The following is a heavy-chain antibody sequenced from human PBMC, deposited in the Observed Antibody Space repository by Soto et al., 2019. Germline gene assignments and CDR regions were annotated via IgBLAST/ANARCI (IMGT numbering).Heavy chain of an antibody. Sequence: AASVKVSCKASGYTFTSYGISWVRQAPGQGLEWMGWISAYNGNTNYAQKLQGRVTMTTDTSTSTAYMELRSLRSDDTAVYYCARDGVPSYYYGSGAPGYYYYGMDVWGQGTTVTVSS. V-gene: IGHV1-18*04. CDR3: ARDGVPSYYYGSGAPGYYYYGMDV. D-gene: IGHD3-10*01. CDR1: GYTFTSYG. CDR2: ISAYNGNT. J-gene: IGHJ6*02.